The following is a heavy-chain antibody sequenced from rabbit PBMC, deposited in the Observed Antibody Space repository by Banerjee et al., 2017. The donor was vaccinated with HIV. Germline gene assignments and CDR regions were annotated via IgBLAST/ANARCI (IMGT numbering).Heavy chain of an antibody. CDR3: TNPDSTTYYEFKL. CDR1: GFSLSSSYY. J-gene: IGHJ4*01. D-gene: IGHD8-1*01. Sequence: QSLEESGGGLVQPEGSLTLTCTVSGFSLSSSYYMCWVRQAPGKGLEGIACIYAGSSGSTYYASWAKGRFTISKTSSTTVTLQMTSLTAADTATYFCTNPDSTTYYEFKLWGPGTLVTVS. CDR2: IYAGSSGST. V-gene: IGHV1S40*01.